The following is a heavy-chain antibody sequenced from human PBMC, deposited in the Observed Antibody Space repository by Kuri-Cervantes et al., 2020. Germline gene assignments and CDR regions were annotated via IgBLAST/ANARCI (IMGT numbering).Heavy chain of an antibody. CDR3: ARGARYYYMDV. CDR1: GFTFSSYW. J-gene: IGHJ6*03. CDR2: IKQDGSEK. Sequence: GGSLRLSCAASGFTFSSYWMSWVRQAPGKGLEWVANIKQDGSEKYYVDSVKGRFTISRDNAKNSLYLQMSSLRAEDTAVYYCARGARYYYMDVWGKGTTVTVSS. V-gene: IGHV3-7*01.